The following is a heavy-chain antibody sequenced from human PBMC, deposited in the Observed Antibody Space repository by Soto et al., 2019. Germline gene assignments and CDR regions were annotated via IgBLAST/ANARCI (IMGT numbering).Heavy chain of an antibody. J-gene: IGHJ6*03. V-gene: IGHV3-21*01. CDR1: GFTFSSYS. Sequence: EVQLVESGGGLVKPGGSLRLSCAASGFTFSSYSMNWVRQSPGKVLEWVSSISSSSSYIYYADSVKGRFTISRDNAKNSLYLQMNSLRAEDTAVYYGARVGQVVAATSTGYYYYYYMDVWGKGTTVTVSS. CDR2: ISSSSSYI. CDR3: ARVGQVVAATSTGYYYYYYMDV. D-gene: IGHD2-15*01.